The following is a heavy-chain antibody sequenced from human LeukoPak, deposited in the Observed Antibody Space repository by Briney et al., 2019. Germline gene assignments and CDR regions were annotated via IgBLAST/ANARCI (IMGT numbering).Heavy chain of an antibody. V-gene: IGHV1-2*02. Sequence: ASVKVSCKASGYTFTGYYMHWVRQAPGQGLEWMGWINPNSGDTNYAQKFQGRVTMTRDTSISTAYMELSRLRSDDTALYYCAREGSSGYYYSEAFDIWGQGTMVTVSS. CDR2: INPNSGDT. CDR1: GYTFTGYY. CDR3: AREGSSGYYYSEAFDI. D-gene: IGHD3-22*01. J-gene: IGHJ3*02.